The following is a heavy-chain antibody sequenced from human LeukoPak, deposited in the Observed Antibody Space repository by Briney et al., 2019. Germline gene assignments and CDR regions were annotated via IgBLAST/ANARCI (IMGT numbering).Heavy chain of an antibody. J-gene: IGHJ5*02. V-gene: IGHV4-31*03. CDR2: IYYSGST. D-gene: IGHD3-10*01. Sequence: PSQTRSLTCTVSGGSISSGGYYWSWIRQHPGKGLEWIGYIYYSGSTYYNPSLKSRVTISVDTSKNQFSLKLSSVTAADTAVYYCARVRTVRGVHPWGQGTLVTVSS. CDR3: ARVRTVRGVHP. CDR1: GGSISSGGYY.